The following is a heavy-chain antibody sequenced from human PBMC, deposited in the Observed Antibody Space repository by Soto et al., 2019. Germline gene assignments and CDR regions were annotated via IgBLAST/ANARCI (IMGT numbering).Heavy chain of an antibody. CDR3: AREDSGAFFDF. CDR1: GGSISIGGYY. CDR2: IYYSGST. D-gene: IGHD2-15*01. V-gene: IGHV4-31*03. J-gene: IGHJ4*02. Sequence: SETLSLTCTVSGGSISIGGYYWSWIRQHPGKGLEWIGYIYYSGSTYYNPSLKSRVTISVDTSKNQFSLKLSSVTAADTAVYYCAREDSGAFFDFWGQGNLVTVSS.